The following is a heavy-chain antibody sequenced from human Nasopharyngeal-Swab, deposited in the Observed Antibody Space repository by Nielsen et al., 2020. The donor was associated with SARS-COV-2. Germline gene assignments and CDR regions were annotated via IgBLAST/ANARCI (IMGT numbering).Heavy chain of an antibody. J-gene: IGHJ3*02. Sequence: SETLSLTCTVSGGSISSSSYYWGWIRQPPGKGLEWIGSIYYSGSTYYNPSLKSRVTISVDTSKNQFSLKLSSVTAAYTAVYYCARPQGGAFDIWGQGTMVTVSS. CDR2: IYYSGST. V-gene: IGHV4-39*01. CDR3: ARPQGGAFDI. D-gene: IGHD3-16*01. CDR1: GGSISSSSYY.